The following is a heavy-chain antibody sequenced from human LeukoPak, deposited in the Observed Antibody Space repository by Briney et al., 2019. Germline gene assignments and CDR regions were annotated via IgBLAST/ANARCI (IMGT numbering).Heavy chain of an antibody. CDR1: GYTFTGYY. Sequence: ASVKVSCKASGYTFTGYYMHWVRQAPGQGLEWMGWINPNSGGTNYAQKFQGRVTTTRDTSISTAYMELSRLRSDDTAVYYCARGSKIQLWLFDRDYSRHGSDYWGQGTLVTVSS. V-gene: IGHV1-2*02. J-gene: IGHJ4*02. CDR2: INPNSGGT. D-gene: IGHD5-18*01. CDR3: ARGSKIQLWLFDRDYSRHGSDY.